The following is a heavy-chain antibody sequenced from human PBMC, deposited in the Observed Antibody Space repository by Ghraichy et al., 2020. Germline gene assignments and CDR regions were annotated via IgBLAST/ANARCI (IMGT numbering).Heavy chain of an antibody. J-gene: IGHJ4*02. D-gene: IGHD5-24*01. CDR3: ARDASEMAATAFDY. CDR1: GFTFSDYY. Sequence: GGSLRLSCAASGFTFSDYYMSWIRQAPGKGLEWVSYISSSGSTIYYADSVKGRFTISRDNAKNSLYLQMNSLRAEDTAVYYCARDASEMAATAFDYWGQGTLVTVSS. CDR2: ISSSGSTI. V-gene: IGHV3-11*01.